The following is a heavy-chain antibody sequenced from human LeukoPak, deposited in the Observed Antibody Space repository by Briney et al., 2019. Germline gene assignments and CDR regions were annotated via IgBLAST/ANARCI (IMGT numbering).Heavy chain of an antibody. D-gene: IGHD3-10*01. CDR2: IYYSGST. J-gene: IGHJ5*02. CDR1: GGSISSYY. Sequence: SETLSLTCTVSGGSISSYYWSWIRQPPGKGLEWIGYIYYSGSTNYNPSLKSRVTISVDTSKNQFSLKLSSVTAADTAVYYCARAWKYCYGSGERNWFDPWGQGTLVTVSS. CDR3: ARAWKYCYGSGERNWFDP. V-gene: IGHV4-59*01.